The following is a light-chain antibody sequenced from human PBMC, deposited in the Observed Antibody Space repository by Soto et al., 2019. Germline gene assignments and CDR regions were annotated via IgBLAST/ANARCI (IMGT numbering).Light chain of an antibody. J-gene: IGKJ1*01. V-gene: IGKV3-15*01. CDR2: GAS. Sequence: IVVTQSPATLSMSPGQRATLSYRASQSVRSNLAWYQQKPGQDPMLHIYGASMRATGNPARFSGSGAGTEFSLTVSSQQSKDFAVYYLRQDTNWRTFGQGTKVEIK. CDR3: RQDTNWRT. CDR1: QSVRSN.